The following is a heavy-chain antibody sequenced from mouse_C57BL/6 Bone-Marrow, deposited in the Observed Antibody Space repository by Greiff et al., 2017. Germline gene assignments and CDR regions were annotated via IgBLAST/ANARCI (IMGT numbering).Heavy chain of an antibody. J-gene: IGHJ1*03. CDR1: GYSFTGYF. Sequence: EVQLQQSGPELVKPGASVKISCKASGYSFTGYFMNWVMQSHGKSLEWIGRINPYNGDTFYNQKFKGKATLTVDKSSSTAHMELRSLTSEDSAVYYCARGNVRYFEGWGTGTTVTVSS. CDR3: ARGNVRYFEG. V-gene: IGHV1-20*01. CDR2: INPYNGDT.